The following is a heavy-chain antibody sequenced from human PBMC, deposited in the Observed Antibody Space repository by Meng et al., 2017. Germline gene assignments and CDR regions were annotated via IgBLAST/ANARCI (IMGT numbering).Heavy chain of an antibody. CDR3: ARDRLRGEFDP. V-gene: IGHV1-18*01. CDR2: ISAYNGNT. D-gene: IGHD3-10*01. J-gene: IGHJ5*02. CDR1: GYTFTSYG. Sequence: VRLVQSGARVKKPGASWKVSCTASGYTFTSYGISWVRQAPGQGLEWMGWISAYNGNTNYAQKLQGRVTMTTDTSTSTAYMELRSLRSDDTTVYYCARDRLRGEFDPWGQGTLVTVYS.